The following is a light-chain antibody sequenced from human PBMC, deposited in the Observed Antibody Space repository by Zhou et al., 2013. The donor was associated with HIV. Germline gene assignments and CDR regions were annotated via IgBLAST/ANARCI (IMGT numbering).Light chain of an antibody. Sequence: IQMTQSPSSLSASVGDRITITCRARQSISNYLNWYQQKPGKAPNLLIYAASTLHSGVPSRFSGSGSGTDFTLTISSLQPEDFATYYCQQSYNSPRTFGQGTKVEIK. CDR1: QSISNY. J-gene: IGKJ1*01. CDR2: AAS. V-gene: IGKV1-39*01. CDR3: QQSYNSPRT.